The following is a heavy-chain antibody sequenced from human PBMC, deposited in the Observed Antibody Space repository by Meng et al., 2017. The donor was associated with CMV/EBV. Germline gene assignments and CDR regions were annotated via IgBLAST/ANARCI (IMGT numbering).Heavy chain of an antibody. D-gene: IGHD3-3*01. CDR1: GFTFSSYS. V-gene: IGHV3-21*01. J-gene: IGHJ4*02. Sequence: WGSLCLSCAASGFTFSSYSMNWVRQAPGKGLEWVSSISSSSSYIYYADSVKGRFTISRDNAKNSLYLQMNSLRAEDTAVYYCARDLGYDFWSGYYIPKVPHPFDYWGQGTLVTVSS. CDR3: ARDLGYDFWSGYYIPKVPHPFDY. CDR2: ISSSSSYI.